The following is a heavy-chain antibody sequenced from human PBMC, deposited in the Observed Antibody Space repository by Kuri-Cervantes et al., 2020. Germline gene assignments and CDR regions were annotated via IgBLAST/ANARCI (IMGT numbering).Heavy chain of an antibody. CDR2: IIPIFGTA. V-gene: IGHV1-69*13. D-gene: IGHD4-17*01. Sequence: SVKVSCKASGGTFSSYAISWVRQAPGQGLEWMGGIIPIFGTANYAQKFQGRVTITADESTSTAYMELSSLRSEDTAVYYCARGFILQGEIYGFDYWGQGTPVTVSS. CDR1: GGTFSSYA. CDR3: ARGFILQGEIYGFDY. J-gene: IGHJ4*02.